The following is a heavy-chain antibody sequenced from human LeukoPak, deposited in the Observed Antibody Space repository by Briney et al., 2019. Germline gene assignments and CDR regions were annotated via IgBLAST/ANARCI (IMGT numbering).Heavy chain of an antibody. V-gene: IGHV4-59*01. Sequence: NPSETLSLTCTVSGGSISSNYWNWIRQPPGKGLEWIGYIYYSGSTNYNPSLKSRVTISVDTSKNQFSLRLSSVTAADTALYYCARENQQLMGFDPWGQGTLVTVSS. J-gene: IGHJ5*02. CDR1: GGSISSNY. D-gene: IGHD6-13*01. CDR3: ARENQQLMGFDP. CDR2: IYYSGST.